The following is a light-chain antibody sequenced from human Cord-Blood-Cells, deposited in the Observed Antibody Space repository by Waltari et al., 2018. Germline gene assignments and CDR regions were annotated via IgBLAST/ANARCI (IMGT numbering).Light chain of an antibody. V-gene: IGLV2-14*01. Sequence: QSALTQPASVSGSPGQSITISCTGTSSDVGGYNYVSWYQQHPGKAPKLMIYEVSNRPSGVSNRVSGSESGNTASLTISGLQAEDEADYYCSSYTSSSTLYVFGTGTKVTVL. CDR1: SSDVGGYNY. CDR2: EVS. CDR3: SSYTSSSTLYV. J-gene: IGLJ1*01.